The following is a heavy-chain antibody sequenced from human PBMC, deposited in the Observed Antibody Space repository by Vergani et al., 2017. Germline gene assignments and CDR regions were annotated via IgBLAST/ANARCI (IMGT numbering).Heavy chain of an antibody. CDR1: GFRLSNYA. CDR2: IASSGTIT. J-gene: IGHJ4*02. D-gene: IGHD3-3*01. Sequence: DVELLESGGALVQPGGSLRLSCAASGFRLSNYAMSWVRQAPGKGLEWVTAIASSGTITYYSDSVKRRFTVSRDNSPNTLFLQMSSLRAEDTALYYCAKGGTITIFGSVDYYWGQGTLVTVSS. CDR3: AKGGTITIFGSVDYY. V-gene: IGHV3-23*01.